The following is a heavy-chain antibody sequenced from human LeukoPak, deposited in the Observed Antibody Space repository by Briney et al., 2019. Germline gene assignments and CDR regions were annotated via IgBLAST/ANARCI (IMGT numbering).Heavy chain of an antibody. CDR3: ARAYLNGYSYGYGFLDAFDI. V-gene: IGHV4-59*12. CDR1: GGSISSYY. Sequence: PSETLSLTCTVSGGSISSYYWSWIRQPPGKGLEWIGYIYYNGSTNYNPSLKSRVTISVDTSKNQFSLKLSSVTAADTAVYYCARAYLNGYSYGYGFLDAFDIWGQGTMVTVSS. CDR2: IYYNGST. J-gene: IGHJ3*02. D-gene: IGHD5-18*01.